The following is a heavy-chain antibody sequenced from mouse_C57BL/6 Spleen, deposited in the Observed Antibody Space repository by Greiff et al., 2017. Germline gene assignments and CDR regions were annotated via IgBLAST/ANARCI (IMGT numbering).Heavy chain of an antibody. Sequence: QVQLQQPGAELVRPGTSVKLSCKASGYTFTSYWMHWVKQRPGQGLEWIGVIDPSDSYTNYNQKFKGKATLTVDTSSSTAYMQLSSLTSEDSAVYYCARSRAAQAFDYRGHGTTLSQS. CDR3: ARSRAAQAFDY. J-gene: IGHJ2*02. V-gene: IGHV1-59*01. CDR1: GYTFTSYW. CDR2: IDPSDSYT. D-gene: IGHD3-2*02.